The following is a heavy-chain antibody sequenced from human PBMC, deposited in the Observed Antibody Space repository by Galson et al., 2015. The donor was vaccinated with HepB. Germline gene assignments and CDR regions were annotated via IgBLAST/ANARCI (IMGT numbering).Heavy chain of an antibody. CDR2: ISSSSSYI. Sequence: SLRLSCADYGFTFRSYSMNWVRQAPGKGLEWVPSISSSSSYIYYADSVKGRFTISRDNAKNSLYLQMNSLRAEDTAVYYCASPAPGGDSSSWAYFDYWGQGTLVTVSS. CDR1: GFTFRSYS. D-gene: IGHD6-13*01. J-gene: IGHJ4*02. V-gene: IGHV3-21*01. CDR3: ASPAPGGDSSSWAYFDY.